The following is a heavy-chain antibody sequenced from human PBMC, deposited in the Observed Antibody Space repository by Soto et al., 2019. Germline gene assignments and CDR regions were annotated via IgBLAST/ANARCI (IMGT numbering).Heavy chain of an antibody. CDR1: GVSISSGDYY. CDR2: ISYGGST. J-gene: IGHJ4*01. D-gene: IGHD3-22*01. V-gene: IGHV4-30-4*01. CDR3: ARVGVQSGYYDSRGYYYVFDY. Sequence: SETLSLTCVVSGVSISSGDYYWTWIRQPPGKGLEWIGYISYGGSTYYSPSLKSRVTISVDTSKNQFSLKLRSVTAADTAVYFCARVGVQSGYYDSRGYYYVFDYWGQGDLVTVSS.